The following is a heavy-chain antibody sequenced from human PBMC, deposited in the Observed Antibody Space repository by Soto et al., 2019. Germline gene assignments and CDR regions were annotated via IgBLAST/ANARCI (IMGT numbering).Heavy chain of an antibody. CDR3: VRPDYGGNSALDY. V-gene: IGHV3-30*03. J-gene: IGHJ4*02. CDR2: ISYDGSNK. D-gene: IGHD4-17*01. Sequence: GGSLRLSCADSGFTFSSYGMHWVRQAPGKGLEWVAVISYDGSNKYYADSVKGRFTISRDNSKNTLYLQMNSLRAEDTAVYYCVRPDYGGNSALDYWGQGTLVTVSS. CDR1: GFTFSSYG.